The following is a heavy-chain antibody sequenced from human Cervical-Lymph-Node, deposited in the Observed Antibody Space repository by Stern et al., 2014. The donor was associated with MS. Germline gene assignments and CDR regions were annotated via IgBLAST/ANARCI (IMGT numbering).Heavy chain of an antibody. D-gene: IGHD6-13*01. CDR3: ARDLLAAAGTPGWFDP. CDR1: GGSISSYY. Sequence: QVQLQESGPGLVKPSETLSLTCTVSGGSISSYYWSWIRQPPRKGLEWIGYIYYSGSTNYNPSLKSRVTISVDTSKNQFSLKLSSVTAADTAVYYCARDLLAAAGTPGWFDPWGQGTLVTVSS. CDR2: IYYSGST. J-gene: IGHJ5*02. V-gene: IGHV4-59*01.